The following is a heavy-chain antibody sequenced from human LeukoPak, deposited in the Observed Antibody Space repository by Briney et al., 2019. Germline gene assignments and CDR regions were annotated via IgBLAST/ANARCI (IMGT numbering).Heavy chain of an antibody. Sequence: ASVKVSCKASGGTFSSYAISWVRQAPGQGLEWMGGIIPIFGTANYAQKFQGRVTITADKSTSTAYMELSSLRSEDTAVYYCARASAARLRYYYYYMDVWGKGTTVTVSS. D-gene: IGHD6-6*01. CDR1: GGTFSSYA. CDR2: IIPIFGTA. V-gene: IGHV1-69*06. CDR3: ARASAARLRYYYYYMDV. J-gene: IGHJ6*03.